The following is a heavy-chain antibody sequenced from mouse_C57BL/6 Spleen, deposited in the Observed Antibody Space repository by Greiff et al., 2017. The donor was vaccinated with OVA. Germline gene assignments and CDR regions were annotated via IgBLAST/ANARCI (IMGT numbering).Heavy chain of an antibody. CDR1: GYAFSSYW. Sequence: VQLQQSGAELVKPGASVKISCTASGYAFSSYWMNWVKQRPGKGLEWIGQIYPGDGDTNYNGKFKGKATLTADKSSSTAYLQLSSLTSEDAAVYFCARNGNSPFAYWGQGTLLTVSA. CDR2: IYPGDGDT. V-gene: IGHV1-80*01. D-gene: IGHD2-1*01. J-gene: IGHJ3*01. CDR3: ARNGNSPFAY.